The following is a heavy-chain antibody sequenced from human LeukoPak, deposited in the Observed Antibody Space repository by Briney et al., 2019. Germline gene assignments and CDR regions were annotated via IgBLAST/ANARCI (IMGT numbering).Heavy chain of an antibody. J-gene: IGHJ4*02. CDR1: GFTFSSYG. D-gene: IGHD4/OR15-4a*01. V-gene: IGHV3-23*01. CDR3: AKKVPGANPLDS. CDR2: IDGGGGDI. Sequence: GGSLTLSCAASGFTFSSYGMNWVRQAPGQGLEWVSVIDGGGGDISYADSVRGRLPISRDNTKNTLNLQMTSLRAEDTAVYFCAKKVPGANPLDSWGQGTLVTVSS.